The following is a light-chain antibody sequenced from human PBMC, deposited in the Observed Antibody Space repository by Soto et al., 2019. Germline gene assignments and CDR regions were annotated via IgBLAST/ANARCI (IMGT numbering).Light chain of an antibody. V-gene: IGKV1-33*01. Sequence: DIQMTQSPTSLSASVGDRVTITCQASQDISNYLNWYQQKPGKAPKLLIYDAYTLENGVPSRFSGSGSGTDFTFTIRSLQPEDIATYYCQQYDNPSITFGQGTRLEIK. CDR1: QDISNY. CDR3: QQYDNPSIT. CDR2: DAY. J-gene: IGKJ5*01.